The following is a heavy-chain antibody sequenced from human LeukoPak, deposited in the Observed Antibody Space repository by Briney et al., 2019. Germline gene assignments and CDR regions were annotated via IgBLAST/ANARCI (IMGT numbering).Heavy chain of an antibody. J-gene: IGHJ3*02. CDR1: GYRFTSYW. D-gene: IGHD1-26*01. CDR3: ARRRGRYSGDAFDI. CDR2: IYPCDSDT. V-gene: IGHV5-51*01. Sequence: GESPKISFKGSGYRFTSYWIGWVRQMPGKGLEWMGFIYPCDSDTRYSPSFQGQVTISADKSMSTAYLRWCSLKASDTAMYYCARRRGRYSGDAFDIWGQGTMVTVSS.